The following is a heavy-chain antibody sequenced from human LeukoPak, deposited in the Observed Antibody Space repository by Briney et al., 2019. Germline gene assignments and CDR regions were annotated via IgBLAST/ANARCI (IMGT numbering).Heavy chain of an antibody. J-gene: IGHJ4*02. Sequence: PSETLSLTCTVSGGSISSYYWSWIRQPPGKGLEWIGYIYYSGSTNYNPSLKSRVTISVDTSKNQFSLKLSSVTAADTAVYYCALYYYDSSGYSIPFDYWGQGTLVTVSS. V-gene: IGHV4-59*12. D-gene: IGHD3-22*01. CDR1: GGSISSYY. CDR2: IYYSGST. CDR3: ALYYYDSSGYSIPFDY.